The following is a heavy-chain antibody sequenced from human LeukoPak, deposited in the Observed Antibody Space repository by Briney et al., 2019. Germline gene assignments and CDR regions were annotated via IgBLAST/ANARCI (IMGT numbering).Heavy chain of an antibody. CDR1: GFTFSSYA. D-gene: IGHD6-13*01. Sequence: GGSLRLSCAASGFTFSSYAMSWVRQAPGKGLEWVSGISGSGGSTYYADSVKGRFTISRDNSKNTLYVQMSSLRAEDTAVYYCAKDPVFGYSSSKYYFDYWGQGTLVTVSS. V-gene: IGHV3-23*01. CDR2: ISGSGGST. J-gene: IGHJ4*02. CDR3: AKDPVFGYSSSKYYFDY.